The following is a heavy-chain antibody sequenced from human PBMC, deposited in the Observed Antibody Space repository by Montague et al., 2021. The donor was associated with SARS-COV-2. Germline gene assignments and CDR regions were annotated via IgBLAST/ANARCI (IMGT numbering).Heavy chain of an antibody. J-gene: IGHJ6*02. CDR1: GGSISSSNYY. D-gene: IGHD3-3*01. CDR3: ARDGIVLQGLTKGMDV. CDR2: MYYSGST. Sequence: SETLSLTCTVSGGSISSSNYYWGWIRQPPGKGLEWIGNMYYSGSTYSNPYLKSRVTIAIDTSKNQFSLKLSSVTAADTAVYYCARDGIVLQGLTKGMDVWGQGTTVTVSS. V-gene: IGHV4-39*07.